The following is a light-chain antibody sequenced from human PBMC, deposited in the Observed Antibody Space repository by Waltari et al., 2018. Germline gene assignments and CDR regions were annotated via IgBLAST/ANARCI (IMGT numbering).Light chain of an antibody. V-gene: IGLV2-14*03. CDR2: NVN. Sequence: QSALPQPASVSGSPGQSITVSCTGTSSDVGAYHHVSCYQQHPGKAPRLIIYNVNSRPSGVSHRFAGSKSDNTASLTISGLQAEDEADYYCASYTKTSTLVFGGGTKLTVL. CDR3: ASYTKTSTLV. CDR1: SSDVGAYHH. J-gene: IGLJ2*01.